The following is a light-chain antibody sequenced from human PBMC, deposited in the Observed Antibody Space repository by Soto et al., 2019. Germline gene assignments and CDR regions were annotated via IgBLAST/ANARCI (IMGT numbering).Light chain of an antibody. J-gene: IGLJ1*01. V-gene: IGLV1-40*01. CDR3: QPYDSSLSGYV. CDR1: SSNICAVYE. CDR2: EHN. Sequence: QSVLTQPPSVSAAPGQRVTLSCTGSSSNICAVYEAHWYQQVPGTAPKLIIYEHNNRPSGVPYRFYCSNTGTSASLAITGLHAEDEAEYYCQPYDSSLSGYVFGTGTKLTVL.